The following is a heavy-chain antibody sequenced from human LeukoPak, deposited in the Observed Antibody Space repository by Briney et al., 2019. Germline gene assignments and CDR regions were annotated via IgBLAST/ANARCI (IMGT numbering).Heavy chain of an antibody. Sequence: GASVKVSCKASGYTFSGYYIHWVRQAPGQGLEWMGWINPSSGATRYAQKFQDRVTMSSDTSITTAYMDLSRLRSDDTAVYYCTKAQGIAVAGTDWGQGTMVTVSS. CDR3: TKAQGIAVAGTD. CDR1: GYTFSGYY. CDR2: INPSSGAT. D-gene: IGHD6-19*01. J-gene: IGHJ3*01. V-gene: IGHV1-2*02.